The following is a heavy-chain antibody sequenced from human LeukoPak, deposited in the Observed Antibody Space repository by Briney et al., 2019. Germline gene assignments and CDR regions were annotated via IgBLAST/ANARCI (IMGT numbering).Heavy chain of an antibody. V-gene: IGHV4-30-4*08. Sequence: PSETLSLTCTVSGGSLSSGDYYWSWIRQPPGKGLEWIGYIYYSGSTYYNPSLKSRVTISVDTSKNQFSLKLSSVTAADTAVYYCARGGTTVTTLNWFDPWGQGTLVTVSS. CDR3: ARGGTTVTTLNWFDP. CDR1: GGSLSSGDYY. CDR2: IYYSGST. D-gene: IGHD4-17*01. J-gene: IGHJ5*02.